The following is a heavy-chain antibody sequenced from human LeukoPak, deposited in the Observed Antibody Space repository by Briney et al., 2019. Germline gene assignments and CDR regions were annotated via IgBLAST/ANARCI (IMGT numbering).Heavy chain of an antibody. CDR2: ISGSGGST. V-gene: IGHV3-23*01. CDR3: ATYDSSGYYYGSHY. D-gene: IGHD3-22*01. Sequence: GGSLRLSCAASGFTFSSYAMSWVRQAPGKGPEWVSAISGSGGSTYYADSVKGRFTISRDNSKNTLYLQMNSLRAEDTAVYYCATYDSSGYYYGSHYWGQGTLVTVSS. CDR1: GFTFSSYA. J-gene: IGHJ4*02.